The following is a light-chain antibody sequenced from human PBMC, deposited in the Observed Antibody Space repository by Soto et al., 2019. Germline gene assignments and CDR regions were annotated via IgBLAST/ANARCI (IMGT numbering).Light chain of an antibody. CDR2: TAS. CDR3: QQLDSYPLT. V-gene: IGKV1-9*01. J-gene: IGKJ3*01. CDR1: QGISSY. Sequence: DIQLTQSPSFLSASVGDRVTITCRASQGISSYLAWYQQKPGNTPKLLIYTASTLQSGVPSRFSGSGSGTESTLTISSLQPEDFATYYCQQLDSYPLTFGPGTKVDIK.